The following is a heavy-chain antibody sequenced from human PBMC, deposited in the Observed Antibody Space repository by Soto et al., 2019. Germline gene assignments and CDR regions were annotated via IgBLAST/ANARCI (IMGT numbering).Heavy chain of an antibody. D-gene: IGHD5-12*01. CDR1: GFTFSSYG. CDR3: ARAGYSGYVILCYFDD. J-gene: IGHJ4*02. CDR2: IWYDGSNK. V-gene: IGHV3-33*01. Sequence: GGSLRLSCAASGFTFSSYGMHWVRQAPGKGLEWVAVIWYDGSNKYYADSVKGRFTISRDNSKNTLYLQMNSLRAEDTAVYYCARAGYSGYVILCYFDDWGQVNLVT.